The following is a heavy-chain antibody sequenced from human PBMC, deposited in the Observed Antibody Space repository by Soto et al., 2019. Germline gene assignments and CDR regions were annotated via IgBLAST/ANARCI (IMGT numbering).Heavy chain of an antibody. CDR3: AHTYDLGRGWEGMDV. D-gene: IGHD3-3*01. V-gene: IGHV3-23*01. CDR1: GFTFSSNS. J-gene: IGHJ6*02. CDR2: ISGSGVST. Sequence: GGSLRLSCAASGFTFSSNSISWVRQAPWKGLEWVSVISGSGVSTYYADSVKGRFTISRDNSKNTLYLQMNSLRAEDTAVYYWAHTYDLGRGWEGMDVWGQGTTVTGSS.